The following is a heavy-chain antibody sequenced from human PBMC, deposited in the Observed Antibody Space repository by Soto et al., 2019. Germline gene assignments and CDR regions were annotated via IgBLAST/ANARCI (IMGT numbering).Heavy chain of an antibody. J-gene: IGHJ5*02. V-gene: IGHV4-59*01. Sequence: PSETLSLTCTVSGGSISSYYWSWIRQPPGKGLEWIGYIYYSGSTNYNPSLKSRVTISVDTSKNQFSLRLSSVTAADTAVYYCAKLVAVAGTDDWFDPWGQGTLVTVSS. CDR1: GGSISSYY. D-gene: IGHD6-19*01. CDR3: AKLVAVAGTDDWFDP. CDR2: IYYSGST.